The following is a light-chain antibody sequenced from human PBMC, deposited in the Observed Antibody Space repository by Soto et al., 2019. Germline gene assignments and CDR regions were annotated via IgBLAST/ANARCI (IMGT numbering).Light chain of an antibody. V-gene: IGKV3-20*01. CDR1: QSVRSNY. CDR2: DAS. J-gene: IGKJ4*01. Sequence: EIVLKQSPDTLSLSPGERATLSCRASQSVRSNYLAWYQQKAGQAPRFLIYDASSRATGIPDRFSGSGSGTDFTLTISRLEPEDFAVYYCQQYGSTPLTFGGGTKVDIK. CDR3: QQYGSTPLT.